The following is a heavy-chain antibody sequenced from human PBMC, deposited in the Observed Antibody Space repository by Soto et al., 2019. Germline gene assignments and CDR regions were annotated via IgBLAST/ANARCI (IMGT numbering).Heavy chain of an antibody. CDR1: GFTFSSYG. CDR2: IWYDGSNK. V-gene: IGHV3-33*01. CDR3: ARECRTYSYGYYYYYGMDV. J-gene: IGHJ6*02. D-gene: IGHD5-18*01. Sequence: QVQLVESGGGVVQPGRSLRLSCAASGFTFSSYGMHWVRQAPGKGLEWVAVIWYDGSNKYYADSVKGRFTISRDNSKNTLYLQMNSLSAEDTAVYYCARECRTYSYGYYYYYGMDVWGQGTTVTVSS.